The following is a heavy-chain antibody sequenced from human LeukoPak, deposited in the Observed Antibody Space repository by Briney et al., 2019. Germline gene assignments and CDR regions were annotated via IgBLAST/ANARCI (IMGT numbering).Heavy chain of an antibody. CDR3: AKGPRGVIAYYFDY. Sequence: GGSLRLSCAASGFTVSSNYMSWVRQAPGKGLEWVSAISGTGGSTYYADSVKGRFTISRDNSKNTLYLQMNSLRAEDTAVYYCAKGPRGVIAYYFDYWGQGTLVTVSS. V-gene: IGHV3-23*01. CDR2: ISGTGGST. J-gene: IGHJ4*02. D-gene: IGHD3-10*01. CDR1: GFTVSSNY.